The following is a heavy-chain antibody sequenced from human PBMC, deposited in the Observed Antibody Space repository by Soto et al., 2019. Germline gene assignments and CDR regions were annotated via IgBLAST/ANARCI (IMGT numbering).Heavy chain of an antibody. J-gene: IGHJ6*02. CDR2: ISGSGGST. CDR3: AKGTGKGYCSGGSCYYYYYGMDV. V-gene: IGHV3-23*01. D-gene: IGHD2-15*01. CDR1: GFTFSSYA. Sequence: GGSLRLSCAASGFTFSSYAMSWVRQAPGKGLEWVSAISGSGGSTYYADSVKGRFTISRDNSKNTLYLQMNSLRAEDTAVYYCAKGTGKGYCSGGSCYYYYYGMDVWGQGTTVTVS.